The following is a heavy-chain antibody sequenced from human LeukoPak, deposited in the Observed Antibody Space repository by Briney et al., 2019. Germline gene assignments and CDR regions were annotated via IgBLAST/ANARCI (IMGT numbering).Heavy chain of an antibody. CDR3: ASVYIGY. CDR1: GGSFSGYY. Sequence: SETLSLTCAVYGGSFSGYYWSWIRQPPGKGLEWIGEINHSGSTNYNPSLKSRVTISVDTSKNQSSLKLSSVTAADTAVYYCASVYIGYWGQGTLVTVSS. V-gene: IGHV4-34*01. CDR2: INHSGST. D-gene: IGHD1-14*01. J-gene: IGHJ4*02.